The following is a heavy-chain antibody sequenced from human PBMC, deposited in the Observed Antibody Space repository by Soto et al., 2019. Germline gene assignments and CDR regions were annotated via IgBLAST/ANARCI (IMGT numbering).Heavy chain of an antibody. Sequence: QVQLQESGPGLVKPSQTLSLTCTVSGGSISSGGYYWSWIRQHPGKGLEWIGYIYYSGSTYYNPSLKSRVTISVDTSKNPFSLKLSSVTAADTAVYYCAVGGDGDYAQPLAYWGQGTLVTVSS. V-gene: IGHV4-31*03. CDR1: GGSISSGGYY. CDR3: AVGGDGDYAQPLAY. J-gene: IGHJ4*02. D-gene: IGHD4-17*01. CDR2: IYYSGST.